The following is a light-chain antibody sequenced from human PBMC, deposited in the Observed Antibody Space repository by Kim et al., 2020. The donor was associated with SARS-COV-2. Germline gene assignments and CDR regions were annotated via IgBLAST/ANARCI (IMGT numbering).Light chain of an antibody. CDR3: NSRDSSGNHQV. V-gene: IGLV3-19*01. CDR2: GKN. J-gene: IGLJ2*01. Sequence: ALGQTVRITCQGDSLRSYYASWYQQKPGQAPVLVIYGKNNRPSGIPGRFSGSSSGNTASLTITGAQAEDEADYYCNSRDSSGNHQVFGGGTKLTVL. CDR1: SLRSYY.